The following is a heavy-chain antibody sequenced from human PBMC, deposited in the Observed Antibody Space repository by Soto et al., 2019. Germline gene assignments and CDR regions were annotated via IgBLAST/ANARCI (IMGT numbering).Heavy chain of an antibody. CDR1: GGTFSSYT. J-gene: IGHJ4*02. D-gene: IGHD3-10*01. CDR3: ARDYGSGSYYTAY. Sequence: QVQLVQSGAEVKKPGSSVKVSCKASGGTFSSYTISWVRQAPGQGLEWMGRIIPILGIANYAQKFQGRVTITADKSTSTAYMKLSSLRSEDTAVYYCARDYGSGSYYTAYWGQGTLVTVSS. CDR2: IIPILGIA. V-gene: IGHV1-69*08.